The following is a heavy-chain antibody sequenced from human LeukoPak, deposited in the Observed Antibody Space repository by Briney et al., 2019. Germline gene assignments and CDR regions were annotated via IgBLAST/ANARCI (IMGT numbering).Heavy chain of an antibody. D-gene: IGHD3-3*01. Sequence: SETLSLTCTVSGGSISSYYWSWIRQPAGKGLEWIGRIYTSGSTNYNPSLKSRVTISVDKSKNQFSLKLSSVTAADTAVYYCATGLYDFWSGYSMDVWGKGTPVTVPS. J-gene: IGHJ6*03. CDR3: ATGLYDFWSGYSMDV. V-gene: IGHV4-4*07. CDR2: IYTSGST. CDR1: GGSISSYY.